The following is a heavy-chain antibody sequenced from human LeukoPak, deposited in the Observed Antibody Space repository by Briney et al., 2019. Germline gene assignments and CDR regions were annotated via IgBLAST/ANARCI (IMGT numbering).Heavy chain of an antibody. Sequence: GGSLRLSCAASGFSFSSHWVHWVRHAPGKGLVWVSRISDDGSYTSNVYSVKGRFTISRDNVNNMLYLHMNSLRAEDTAVYYCASFGISWRSSYWGQGTLVTVSS. D-gene: IGHD2-15*01. CDR1: GFSFSSHW. V-gene: IGHV3-74*01. CDR2: ISDDGSYT. J-gene: IGHJ4*02. CDR3: ASFGISWRSSY.